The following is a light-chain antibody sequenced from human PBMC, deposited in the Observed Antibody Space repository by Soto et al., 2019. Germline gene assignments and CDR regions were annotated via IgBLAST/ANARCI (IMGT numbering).Light chain of an antibody. CDR1: QDIRDD. J-gene: IGKJ5*01. CDR2: AAS. Sequence: DIQMTQSPSSLSASVGDRVTITCRASQDIRDDLGWYQQKPGKDPKRLIYAASTLQSGVPSRFRGSESGAVFNLTISSLQPEDFATYECQQLHSYTITVGQGTRLEIK. V-gene: IGKV1-17*01. CDR3: QQLHSYTIT.